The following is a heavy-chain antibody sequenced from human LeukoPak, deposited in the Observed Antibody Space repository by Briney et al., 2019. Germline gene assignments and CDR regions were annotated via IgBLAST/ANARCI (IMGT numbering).Heavy chain of an antibody. D-gene: IGHD3-10*01. V-gene: IGHV4-59*01. CDR1: GGSISSYY. CDR3: ARVYGWELLRKPPDY. J-gene: IGHJ4*02. Sequence: PSETLSLTCTVSGGSISSYYWSWIRQPPGKGLEWIGYIYYSGSTNYNPSLKSRVTISVDTSKNQFSLKLSSVTAADTAVYYCARVYGWELLRKPPDYWGQGTLVTVSS. CDR2: IYYSGST.